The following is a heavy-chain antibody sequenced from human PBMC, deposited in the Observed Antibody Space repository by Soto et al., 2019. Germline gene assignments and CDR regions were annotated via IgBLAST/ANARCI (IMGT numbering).Heavy chain of an antibody. CDR1: GFTFSSYA. V-gene: IGHV3-23*01. CDR2: ISGSGGST. J-gene: IGHJ4*02. CDR3: AKLKGQARWFGDEYYFDY. D-gene: IGHD3-10*01. Sequence: EVQLLESGGGLVQPGGSLRLSCAASGFTFSSYAMSWVRQAPGKGLEWVSAISGSGGSTYYADSVKGRFTISRDNSKNTLYLQMNSLRAEDTAVYYCAKLKGQARWFGDEYYFDYWGQGTLVTVSS.